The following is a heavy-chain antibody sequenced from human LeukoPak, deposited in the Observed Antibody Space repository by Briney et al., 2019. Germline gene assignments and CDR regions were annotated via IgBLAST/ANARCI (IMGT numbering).Heavy chain of an antibody. CDR2: IEQDGGEK. CDR3: AGGLGWLIDY. J-gene: IGHJ4*02. Sequence: GESLRLSCAASGFTFSNYWMNWVRQAPGKGLEWVVNIEQDGGEKNYVDSVKGRFTISRDNAKNSLYLQMNSLRAEDTAVYYCAGGLGWLIDYWGQGTLVTVSS. D-gene: IGHD2-15*01. CDR1: GFTFSNYW. V-gene: IGHV3-7*04.